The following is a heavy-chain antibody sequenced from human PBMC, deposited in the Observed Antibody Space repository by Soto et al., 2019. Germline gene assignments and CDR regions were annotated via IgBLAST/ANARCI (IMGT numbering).Heavy chain of an antibody. CDR1: GYSFTGYW. CDR3: ATQRVGARDYYYGMDV. Sequence: PGESLKISCKGSGYSFTGYWIGWVRQMPGKGLEWMGIIYPGDSDTRYSPSFQGQVTISADKSISTAYLQWSSLKASDTAMYYCATQRVGARDYYYGMDVWGQGTTVTVSS. CDR2: IYPGDSDT. J-gene: IGHJ6*02. D-gene: IGHD1-26*01. V-gene: IGHV5-51*01.